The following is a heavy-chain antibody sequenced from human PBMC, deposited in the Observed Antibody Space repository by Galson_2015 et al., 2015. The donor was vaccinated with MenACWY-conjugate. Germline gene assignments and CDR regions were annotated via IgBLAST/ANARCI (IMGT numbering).Heavy chain of an antibody. CDR2: IGTTDDT. CDR1: GFIFSRCD. J-gene: IGHJ3*02. D-gene: IGHD3-10*01. CDR3: ARGGLWFVEPGPTDGFDI. V-gene: IGHV3-13*04. Sequence: SLRLSCAASGFIFSRCDMHWVRQIEGKGLEWVAAIGTTDDTYYPDSVKGRFTVSREDGKNSLYLQMNNLTPGDTAVYYCARGGLWFVEPGPTDGFDIWGRGAMVTVSS.